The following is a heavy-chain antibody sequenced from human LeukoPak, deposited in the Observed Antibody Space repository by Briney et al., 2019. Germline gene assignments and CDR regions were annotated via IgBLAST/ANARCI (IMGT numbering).Heavy chain of an antibody. CDR1: GDSISSSY. Sequence: SETLSLTCIVSGDSISSSYWSWIRQPPGKGLEWIGYIHYTGSTNYNPSLRSRITISIDTSENQFSLKLSSVTAADTAVYYCARVSRASLWLPLDSWGQGTLVTVSS. V-gene: IGHV4-59*08. J-gene: IGHJ4*02. CDR3: ARVSRASLWLPLDS. D-gene: IGHD5-18*01. CDR2: IHYTGST.